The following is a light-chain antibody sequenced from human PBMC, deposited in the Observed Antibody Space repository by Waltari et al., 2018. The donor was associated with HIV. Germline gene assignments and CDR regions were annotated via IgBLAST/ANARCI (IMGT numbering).Light chain of an antibody. CDR2: DVN. Sequence: QSALTQPASVSGSPGQSITISCTGTSSDVGGFNYVSWYQQHPGKAPKLMIYDVNNRPSGISNRFSVSKSGNTASLTISGLQAEDEADYYCSSYTSSNTLYVFGTGTKVTVL. J-gene: IGLJ1*01. CDR3: SSYTSSNTLYV. CDR1: SSDVGGFNY. V-gene: IGLV2-14*03.